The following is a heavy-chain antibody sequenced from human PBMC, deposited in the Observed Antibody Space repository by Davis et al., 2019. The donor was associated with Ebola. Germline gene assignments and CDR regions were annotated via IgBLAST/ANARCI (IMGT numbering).Heavy chain of an antibody. D-gene: IGHD6-13*01. CDR1: GGTFSSYA. Sequence: SVKVSCKASGGTFSSYAISWVRQAPGQGLEWMGRIIPILGIANYAQKFQGRVTITADKSTSTAYMELSSLRSEDTAVYYCARDLEAAAGTIGYWGQGTLVTVSS. CDR3: ARDLEAAAGTIGY. CDR2: IIPILGIA. V-gene: IGHV1-69*04. J-gene: IGHJ4*02.